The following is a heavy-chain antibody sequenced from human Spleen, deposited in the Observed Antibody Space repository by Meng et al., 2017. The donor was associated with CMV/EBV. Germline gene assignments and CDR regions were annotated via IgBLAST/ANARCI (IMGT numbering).Heavy chain of an antibody. CDR1: GGSISSRSYY. CDR3: ARIWNYEGWFDP. Sequence: TETMSLPCTVSGGSISSRSYYWGWIRQPPGKGLEWIGSIYYSGSPYYNPSLKSRVTISVDTSKNQFSLKLSSVTAADTAVYYCARIWNYEGWFDPWVQGTLVTVSS. D-gene: IGHD1-7*01. J-gene: IGHJ5*02. CDR2: IYYSGSP. V-gene: IGHV4-39*07.